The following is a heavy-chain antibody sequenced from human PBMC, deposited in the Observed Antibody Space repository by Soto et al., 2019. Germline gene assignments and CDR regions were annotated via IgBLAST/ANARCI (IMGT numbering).Heavy chain of an antibody. CDR2: IKGDGIST. Sequence: EVQLVESGGGLVQSGGSLSLSCAASGFTFSSYWMHWVRQAPGKGLVWVSRIKGDGISTNYADSVKGRFTISRDNAKDTVLLQMNGLSADDTAVYYCARGAMGNYYNDYWGQGTLVTVSS. CDR3: ARGAMGNYYNDY. CDR1: GFTFSSYW. V-gene: IGHV3-74*01. J-gene: IGHJ4*02. D-gene: IGHD3-10*01.